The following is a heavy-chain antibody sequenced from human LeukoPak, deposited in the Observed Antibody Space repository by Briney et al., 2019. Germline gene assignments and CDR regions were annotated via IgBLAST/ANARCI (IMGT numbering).Heavy chain of an antibody. Sequence: GGSLRLSCAASGFTFSSYAMSWVRQAPGKGLEWVAYVSGSGVGTYYADSVRGRFTISRDNSENTLFLQMDSLRVDDTAVYYCAKGAGFYGSGRFSYLDPWGQGTLVTVSS. J-gene: IGHJ5*02. CDR2: VSGSGVGT. D-gene: IGHD3-10*01. V-gene: IGHV3-23*01. CDR1: GFTFSSYA. CDR3: AKGAGFYGSGRFSYLDP.